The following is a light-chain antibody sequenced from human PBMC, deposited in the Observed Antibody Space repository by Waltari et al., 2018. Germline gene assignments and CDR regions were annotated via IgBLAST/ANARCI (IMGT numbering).Light chain of an antibody. Sequence: QSALTQPASVSGSPGQSITISCTGTSSDVGGNNYVSWYQQHPGKVPKLLIYDTIKRPSGDSSHCSGSKSGNTASLTISGLQADDEADYYCSSYTTTYAVGVFGGGTKLTVL. CDR3: SSYTTTYAVGV. V-gene: IGLV2-14*01. CDR1: SSDVGGNNY. J-gene: IGLJ3*02. CDR2: DTI.